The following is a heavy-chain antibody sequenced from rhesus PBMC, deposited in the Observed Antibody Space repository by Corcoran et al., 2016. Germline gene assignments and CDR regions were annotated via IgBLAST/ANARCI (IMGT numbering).Heavy chain of an antibody. CDR1: GGSISSNY. D-gene: IGHD5-24*01. Sequence: QLQLQESGPGLVKPSETLSVTCAVSGGSISSNYWSWIRHSLGMGREGRGGIDGSGRIYGSGSSTNYNPSLKSRVTLSVDTSKNQFSLKLSSVTAADTAVYYCASRRYSGYSSPGFDYWGQGVLVTVSS. V-gene: IGHV4-169*01. CDR2: IYGSGSST. CDR3: ASRRYSGYSSPGFDY. J-gene: IGHJ4*01.